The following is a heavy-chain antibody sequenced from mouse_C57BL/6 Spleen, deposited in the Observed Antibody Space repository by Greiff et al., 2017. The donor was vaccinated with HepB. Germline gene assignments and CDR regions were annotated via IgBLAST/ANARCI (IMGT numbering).Heavy chain of an antibody. D-gene: IGHD4-1*01. V-gene: IGHV1-76*01. J-gene: IGHJ1*03. CDR3: ARSGFYWYFDV. CDR1: GYTFTDYY. CDR2: IYPGSGNT. Sequence: VQLQQSGAELVRPGASVKLSCKASGYTFTDYYINWVKQRPGQGLEWIARIYPGSGNTYYNEKFKGKATLTAEKSSSTAYMQLSSLTSEDSAVYFCARSGFYWYFDVWGTGTTVTVSS.